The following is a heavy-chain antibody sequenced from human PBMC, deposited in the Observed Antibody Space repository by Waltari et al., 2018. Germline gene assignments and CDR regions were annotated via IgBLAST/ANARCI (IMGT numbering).Heavy chain of an antibody. V-gene: IGHV4-34*01. Sequence: QVQLQQWGAGLLKPSETLSLTCAVDGGSFSGYYWSWIRHPPGQGREWIGEINHSGSTNYNPSLKSRVTISVDTSKNQFSLKLSSVTAADTAVYYCARGNTDIVVVPAAIRRRYFDYWGQGTLVTVSS. CDR2: INHSGST. CDR3: ARGNTDIVVVPAAIRRRYFDY. J-gene: IGHJ4*02. D-gene: IGHD2-2*02. CDR1: GGSFSGYY.